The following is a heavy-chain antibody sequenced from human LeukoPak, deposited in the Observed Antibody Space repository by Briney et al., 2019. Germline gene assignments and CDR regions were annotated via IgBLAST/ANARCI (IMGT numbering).Heavy chain of an antibody. CDR2: IYCSGST. Sequence: PSETLSLTCTVSVGSISSYYWSWIRQPPGKGREWMGYIYCSGSTKYNPSLKSRVTISVDTSKNPFSLKLSSVSAADTAVYYCARGRGFLDYWGQGTLVTVSS. CDR3: ARGRGFLDY. J-gene: IGHJ4*02. V-gene: IGHV4-59*01. D-gene: IGHD3-16*01. CDR1: VGSISSYY.